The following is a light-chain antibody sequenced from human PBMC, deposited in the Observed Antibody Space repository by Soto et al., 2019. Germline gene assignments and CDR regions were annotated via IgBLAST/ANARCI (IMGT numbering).Light chain of an antibody. CDR2: DIS. CDR1: QSVSSR. CDR3: QQYHNWPLT. J-gene: IGKJ4*01. Sequence: EIVMTQSPATLSVSPGERATLSCRASQSVSSRLAWYQQKPGQAPRLLIYDISTRATGSPARFSGSGSETEFTLTISSLPTEDFAVYYCQQYHNWPLTFGGGTKVEIK. V-gene: IGKV3-15*01.